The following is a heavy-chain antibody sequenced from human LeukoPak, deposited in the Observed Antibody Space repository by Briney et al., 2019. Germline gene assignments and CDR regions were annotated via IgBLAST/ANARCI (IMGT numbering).Heavy chain of an antibody. D-gene: IGHD3-16*01. CDR1: GFTFSSYT. CDR2: ISTSSNYI. CDR3: TTLVYYYYYMDV. J-gene: IGHJ6*03. Sequence: PGGSLRLSCAASGFTFSSYTMNCVRQDPGKGLEWVSFISTSSNYIYYADSVKGRFTISRDNSKNTLYLQMNSLRAEDTAVYYCTTLVYYYYYMDVWGKGTTVTISS. V-gene: IGHV3-21*04.